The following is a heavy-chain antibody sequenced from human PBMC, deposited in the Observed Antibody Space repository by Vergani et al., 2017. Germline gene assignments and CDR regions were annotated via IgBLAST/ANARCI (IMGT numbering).Heavy chain of an antibody. CDR2: INHSGST. J-gene: IGHJ4*02. CDR3: ASLLAAAGTDY. V-gene: IGHV4-34*01. CDR1: GGSFSGYY. D-gene: IGHD6-13*01. Sequence: QVQLQQWGAGLLKPSETLSLTCAVYGGSFSGYYWSWIRQPPGKGLEWIGEINHSGSTNYNPSLKSRVTRSVDTSKNQFSLKLSSVTAADTAVYYCASLLAAAGTDYWGQGTLVTVSS.